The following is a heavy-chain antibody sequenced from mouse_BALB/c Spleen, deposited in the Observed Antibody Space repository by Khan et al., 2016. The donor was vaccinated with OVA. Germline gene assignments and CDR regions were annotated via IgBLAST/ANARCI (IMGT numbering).Heavy chain of an antibody. CDR3: ARPGLRRGAWFAY. D-gene: IGHD2-2*01. Sequence: QVQLKESGPELVRPGVSVKISCKGSGYTFTDYAMHWVKQSHAKSLEWIGVISTYSGNTNYNQKFKGKATMTVDKSSSTAYMELARLTSEDSAIYYVARPGLRRGAWFAYWGQGTLVTVSA. CDR1: GYTFTDYA. V-gene: IGHV1S137*01. J-gene: IGHJ3*01. CDR2: ISTYSGNT.